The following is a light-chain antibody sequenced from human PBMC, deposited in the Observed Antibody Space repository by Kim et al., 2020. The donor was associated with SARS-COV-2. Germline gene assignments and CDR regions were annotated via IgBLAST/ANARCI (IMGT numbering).Light chain of an antibody. CDR3: NSRESSSNHWI. CDR2: GKN. CDR1: SLRKYY. Sequence: SSELTQDPAVSVALGQTVRITCQGDSLRKYYASWYQQKPGQAPVLVFYGKNNRPSGIPDRFSGSYSGNTASLTITAAQAEDEADYYCNSRESSSNHWIFGGGTQLT. J-gene: IGLJ2*01. V-gene: IGLV3-19*01.